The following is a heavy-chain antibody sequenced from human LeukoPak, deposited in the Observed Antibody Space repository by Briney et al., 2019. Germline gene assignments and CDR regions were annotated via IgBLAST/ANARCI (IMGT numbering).Heavy chain of an antibody. CDR2: IYDSGST. D-gene: IGHD5-24*01. Sequence: PSETLSHTCTVSGGSMSSYYWSWIRQPPGKGLEWIGYIYDSGSTNYNPSFKSRVTISADTSKKEFSLKLTSVTAADTAVYYCAGGRWLQLPHYWGQGTLVTVPS. CDR1: GGSMSSYY. J-gene: IGHJ4*02. CDR3: AGGRWLQLPHY. V-gene: IGHV4-59*01.